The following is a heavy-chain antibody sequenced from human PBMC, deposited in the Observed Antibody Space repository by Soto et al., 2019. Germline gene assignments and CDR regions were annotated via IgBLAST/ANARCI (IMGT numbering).Heavy chain of an antibody. J-gene: IGHJ6*02. CDR2: ISGGGGST. D-gene: IGHD3-9*01. Sequence: GGSLRLSCAASGFTFSSYAMSWVRQAPGKGLEWVSAISGGGGSTYYADSVKGRFTISRDNSKNTLYLQMNSLRAEDTAVYYCAKGVLRYFDWLLPPDYYYYYGMDVWGQGTTVTVSS. CDR1: GFTFSSYA. V-gene: IGHV3-23*01. CDR3: AKGVLRYFDWLLPPDYYYYYGMDV.